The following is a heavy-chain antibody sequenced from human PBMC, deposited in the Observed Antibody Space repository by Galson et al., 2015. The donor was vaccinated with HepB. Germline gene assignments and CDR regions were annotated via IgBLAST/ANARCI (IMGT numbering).Heavy chain of an antibody. Sequence: SVKVSCKASGYTFTSYAMHWVRQAPGQRLEWMGWIIPIFGTANYAQKFQGRVTITADESTSTAYMELSSLRSEDTAVYYCAVISDSSGYYYFDYWGQGTLVTVSS. V-gene: IGHV1-69*13. CDR2: IIPIFGTA. J-gene: IGHJ4*02. D-gene: IGHD3-22*01. CDR1: GYTFTSYA. CDR3: AVISDSSGYYYFDY.